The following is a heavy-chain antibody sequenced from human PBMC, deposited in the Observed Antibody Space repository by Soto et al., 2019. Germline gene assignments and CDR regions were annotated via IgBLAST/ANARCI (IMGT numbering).Heavy chain of an antibody. D-gene: IGHD3-22*01. J-gene: IGHJ6*02. CDR2: IYSGGST. CDR3: ARVKGTSLTSGYYLGYYYYYGMDV. CDR1: GFTVSSNY. Sequence: GGSLRLSCAASGFTVSSNYMSWVRHAPGKGLEWVSVIYSGGSTYYADSVKGRFTISRDNSKNTLYLQMNSLRAEDTAVYYCARVKGTSLTSGYYLGYYYYYGMDVWGQGTTVTGSS. V-gene: IGHV3-53*01.